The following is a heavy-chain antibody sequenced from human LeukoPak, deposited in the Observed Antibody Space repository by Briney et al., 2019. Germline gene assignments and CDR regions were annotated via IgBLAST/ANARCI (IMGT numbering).Heavy chain of an antibody. Sequence: SETLSLTCTVSGGSISSYYWNWIRQPPGKGLEWIAYIYYSGSTSYNPSLKSRLTISVGNSKKQFLLQLSSVTAADTAVYYFSRHRGDYCSGGDCYSSYYFDSWGQGTLVTVSS. CDR1: GGSISSYY. D-gene: IGHD2-15*01. V-gene: IGHV4-59*08. J-gene: IGHJ4*02. CDR2: IYYSGST. CDR3: SRHRGDYCSGGDCYSSYYFDS.